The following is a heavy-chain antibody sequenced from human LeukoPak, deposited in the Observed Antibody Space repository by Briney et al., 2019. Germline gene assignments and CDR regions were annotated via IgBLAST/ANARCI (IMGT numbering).Heavy chain of an antibody. CDR3: ARVAENYYGSGSSDY. V-gene: IGHV3-21*01. D-gene: IGHD3-10*01. J-gene: IGHJ4*02. Sequence: GGSLRLSCAASGFTFSSYSMNWVRQAPGKGLEWASSISSSSSYIYYADSVKGRFTISRDNAKNSLYLQMNSLRAEDTAVYYCARVAENYYGSGSSDYWGQGTLVTVSS. CDR1: GFTFSSYS. CDR2: ISSSSSYI.